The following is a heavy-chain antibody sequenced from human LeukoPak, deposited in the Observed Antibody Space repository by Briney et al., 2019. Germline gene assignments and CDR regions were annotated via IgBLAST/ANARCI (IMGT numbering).Heavy chain of an antibody. J-gene: IGHJ3*02. V-gene: IGHV3-33*01. CDR2: IWYDGSNK. D-gene: IGHD3-10*01. Sequence: GGSLRLSCAASGFTLSSYGMHWVRQAPGKGLEWVAVIWYDGSNKYYADSVKGRFTISRDNSKNTLYLQMNSLRAEDTAVYYCARGPAPVLLWFGENVDAFDIWGQGTMVTVSS. CDR3: ARGPAPVLLWFGENVDAFDI. CDR1: GFTLSSYG.